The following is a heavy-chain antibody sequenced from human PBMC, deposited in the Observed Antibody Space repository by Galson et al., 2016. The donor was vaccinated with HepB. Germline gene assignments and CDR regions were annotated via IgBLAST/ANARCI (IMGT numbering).Heavy chain of an antibody. D-gene: IGHD5-18*01. Sequence: PSLKSRVTISGDTSKNQFSLRLSSVTAADTAMYYCARSMGYSFNSGFDWFDPWGQGTLVTVSS. J-gene: IGHJ5*02. CDR3: ARSMGYSFNSGFDWFDP. V-gene: IGHV4-39*07.